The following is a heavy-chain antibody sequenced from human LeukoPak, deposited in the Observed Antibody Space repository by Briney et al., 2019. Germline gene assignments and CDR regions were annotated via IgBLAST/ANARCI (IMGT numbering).Heavy chain of an antibody. D-gene: IGHD3-22*01. Sequence: SETLSLTCTVSGGSISSSSYCWGWIRQPPGKGLEWIGSIYYSGSTYYNPSLKSRVAISVDTSKNQFSLKLSSVTAADTAVYYCARGSLITMIVVASDAFDIWGQGTMVTVSS. CDR1: GGSISSSSYC. V-gene: IGHV4-39*07. CDR3: ARGSLITMIVVASDAFDI. CDR2: IYYSGST. J-gene: IGHJ3*02.